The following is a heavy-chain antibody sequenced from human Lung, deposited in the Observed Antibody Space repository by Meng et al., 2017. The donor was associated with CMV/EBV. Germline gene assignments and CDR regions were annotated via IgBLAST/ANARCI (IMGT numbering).Heavy chain of an antibody. D-gene: IGHD3-22*01. J-gene: IGHJ5*02. V-gene: IGHV6-1*01. CDR2: TYYRSKWYN. CDR1: GDNVSSNSAA. CDR3: ARDLNYYDSSGNYYVGWLDP. Sequence: SETLSLXCAISGDNVSSNSAAWNWIRQSPSRGLEWLGRTYYRSKWYNDFAPSVKSRITFNPDTSKNQLSLHLTSVTPEDTAVYYCARDLNYYDSSGNYYVGWLDPWGQGTLVTVSS.